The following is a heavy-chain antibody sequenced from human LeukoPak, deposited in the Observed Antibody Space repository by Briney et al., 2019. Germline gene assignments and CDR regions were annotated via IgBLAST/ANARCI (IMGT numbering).Heavy chain of an antibody. CDR1: GFTFSIYG. J-gene: IGHJ4*02. D-gene: IGHD3-10*01. Sequence: GGSLRLSCAASGFTFSIYGMHWVRQAPGKGLEWVAFIRYDGSNKYYADSVKGRFTISRDNSKNTLYLQMNSLRAEDTAVYYCAKGGYGSGSYLFLDYWGQGTLVTVSS. CDR3: AKGGYGSGSYLFLDY. V-gene: IGHV3-30*02. CDR2: IRYDGSNK.